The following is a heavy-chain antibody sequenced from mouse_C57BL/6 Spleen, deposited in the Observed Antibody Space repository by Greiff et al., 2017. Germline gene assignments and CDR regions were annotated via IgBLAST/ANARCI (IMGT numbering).Heavy chain of an antibody. CDR2: ISYDGSN. J-gene: IGHJ2*01. D-gene: IGHD2-3*01. Sequence: EVQLQESGPGLVKPSQSLSLTCSVTGYSITSGYYWNWIRQFPGNKLEWMGYISYDGSNNYNPSLKNRISITRDTSKNQFFLKLNSVTTEDTATYYCARKVYDGHFDYWGQGTTLTVSS. CDR1: GYSITSGYY. V-gene: IGHV3-6*01. CDR3: ARKVYDGHFDY.